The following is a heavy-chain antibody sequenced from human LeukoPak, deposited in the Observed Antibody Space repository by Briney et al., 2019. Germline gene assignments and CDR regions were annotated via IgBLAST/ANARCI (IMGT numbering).Heavy chain of an antibody. V-gene: IGHV3-30*01. CDR2: ISYDGSDK. CDR3: ASGRAAAGLFDY. D-gene: IGHD6-13*01. J-gene: IGHJ4*02. Sequence: PGGSLRLSCGASGFTFSSYNMHWVRQAPGKGPEWVALISYDGSDKYYADSVKGRFTISRDNSKNTVYLQMNSLRAEDTAIYYCASGRAAAGLFDYWGQGTLVTVSS. CDR1: GFTFSSYN.